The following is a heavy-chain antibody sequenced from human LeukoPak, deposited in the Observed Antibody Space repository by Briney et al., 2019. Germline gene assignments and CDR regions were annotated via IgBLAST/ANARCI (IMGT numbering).Heavy chain of an antibody. CDR2: IYHSGST. CDR3: ARGVLREYYFDY. CDR1: GGSISSGGYS. J-gene: IGHJ4*02. V-gene: IGHV4-30-2*01. Sequence: PSETLSLTCAVSGGSISSGGYSWSWIRQPPGKGLEWIGYIYHSGSTYYNPSLKSRVTISVDRSKNQFSLKLSSVTAADTAVYYCARGVLREYYFDYWGQGTLVTVSS. D-gene: IGHD3-16*01.